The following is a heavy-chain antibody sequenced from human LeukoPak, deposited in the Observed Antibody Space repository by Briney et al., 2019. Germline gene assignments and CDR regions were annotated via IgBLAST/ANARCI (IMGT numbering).Heavy chain of an antibody. J-gene: IGHJ4*02. Sequence: GGSLRLSCAASGFTFSNYAMHWVRQAPGKGPEWMAVISYDGSNEYYADSVKGRFTISRDNSKNTLYLQMNSLRAEDTAVYYCASDRSYYYDSSGYSPYYFDYWGQGTLVTVSS. D-gene: IGHD3-22*01. CDR1: GFTFSNYA. CDR3: ASDRSYYYDSSGYSPYYFDY. V-gene: IGHV3-30-3*01. CDR2: ISYDGSNE.